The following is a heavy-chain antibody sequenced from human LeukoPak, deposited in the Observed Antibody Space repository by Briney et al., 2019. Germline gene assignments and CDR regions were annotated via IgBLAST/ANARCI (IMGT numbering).Heavy chain of an antibody. CDR1: VFTFSSYS. CDR2: ISSSSSYI. CDR3: ARVRAYDTRDFDY. Sequence: GGSLRLSCAASVFTFSSYSMNWVRQAPGKGLEWVSSISSSSSYIYYADSVKGRFTISRDNAKNSLYLQMNSLRAEDTAVYYCARVRAYDTRDFDYWGQGTLVTVSS. V-gene: IGHV3-21*01. J-gene: IGHJ4*02. D-gene: IGHD3-22*01.